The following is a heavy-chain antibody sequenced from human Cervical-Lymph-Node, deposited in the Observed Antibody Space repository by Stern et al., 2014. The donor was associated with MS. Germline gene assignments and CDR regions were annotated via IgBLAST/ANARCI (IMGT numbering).Heavy chain of an antibody. CDR1: GDTFTTYA. CDR3: AREVGSLSMDL. CDR2: ITPIFGMA. J-gene: IGHJ6*02. V-gene: IGHV1-69*17. Sequence: VQLEESGAEVKKPGSSVKVSCKASGDTFTTYAISWVRQAPGQGIEWMGGITPIFGMADYAEKFQARVTITVDRSTSTAYMELRSLRLDDTAVYYCAREVGSLSMDLWGQGTTVTVSS. D-gene: IGHD3-16*01.